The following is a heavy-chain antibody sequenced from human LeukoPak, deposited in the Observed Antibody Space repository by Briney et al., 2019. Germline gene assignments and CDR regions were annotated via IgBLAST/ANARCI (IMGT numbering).Heavy chain of an antibody. J-gene: IGHJ4*02. V-gene: IGHV3-33*01. CDR1: GFTFSSCG. CDR2: IWYDGSNK. Sequence: PGGSLRLSCAASGFTFSSCGMHWVRQAPGKGLEWVAVIWYDGSNKYYADSVKGRFTISRDNSKNTLYLQMNSLRAEDTAVYYCARDRGLKTHSFDYWGQGTLVTVSS. CDR3: ARDRGLKTHSFDY.